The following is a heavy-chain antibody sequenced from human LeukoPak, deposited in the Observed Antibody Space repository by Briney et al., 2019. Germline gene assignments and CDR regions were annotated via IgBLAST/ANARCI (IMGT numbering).Heavy chain of an antibody. J-gene: IGHJ3*02. D-gene: IGHD1-26*01. CDR2: IYYSGST. CDR1: VGSICSGGYY. V-gene: IGHV4-31*03. CDR3: ARAGLLSAFDI. Sequence: TSETLSLTCTVSVGSICSGGYYWSWVRQHPGKGLEWIGYIYYSGSTYYNPSLKSRVTISVDTSKNQFSLKLSSVTAADTAVYYCARAGLLSAFDIWGQGTMVTVSS.